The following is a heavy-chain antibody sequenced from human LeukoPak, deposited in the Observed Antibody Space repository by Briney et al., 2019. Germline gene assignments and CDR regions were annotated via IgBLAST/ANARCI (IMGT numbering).Heavy chain of an antibody. CDR3: ARARLHHNYGSGTSFDY. V-gene: IGHV6-1*01. Sequence: SQTLSLTCAISGDSVSSNSAAWNWIRQSPSRGPEWLGRTYYRSKWSNDYAASVKSRITISPDTSKNQFSLQLTSVTPEDTAVYYCARARLHHNYGSGTSFDYWGQGTLVTVSS. CDR2: TYYRSKWSN. D-gene: IGHD3-10*01. J-gene: IGHJ4*02. CDR1: GDSVSSNSAA.